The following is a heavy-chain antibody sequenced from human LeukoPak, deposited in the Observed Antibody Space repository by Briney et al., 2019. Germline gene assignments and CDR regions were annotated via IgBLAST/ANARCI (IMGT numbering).Heavy chain of an antibody. Sequence: GGSLRLSCAASGFTFSSYSMNWVRQAPGKGLEWVSSISSSSSFIYYADSVKGRFTISRDNAKNPLYLQMNSLRAEDTAVYYCARVGYCSGGSCYSFSHYYYYYMDVWGKGTTVTVSS. CDR3: ARVGYCSGGSCYSFSHYYYYYMDV. J-gene: IGHJ6*03. CDR2: ISSSSSFI. CDR1: GFTFSSYS. V-gene: IGHV3-21*01. D-gene: IGHD2-15*01.